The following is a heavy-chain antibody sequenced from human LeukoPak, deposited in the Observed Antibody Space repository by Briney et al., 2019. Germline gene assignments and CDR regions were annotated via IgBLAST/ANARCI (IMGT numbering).Heavy chain of an antibody. CDR2: IDLSDKT. CDR3: ANEVRPNDY. Sequence: PGGSLRLFCSVSGFTFSSHAMTWVRQAPGRGLEWVSSIDLSDKTYYADSVKGRFTISRDNSRNTLFLQMDSLRAEDSAIYYCANEVRPNDYWGQGTLVTVSS. V-gene: IGHV3-23*01. CDR1: GFTFSSHA. J-gene: IGHJ4*02. D-gene: IGHD2-2*01.